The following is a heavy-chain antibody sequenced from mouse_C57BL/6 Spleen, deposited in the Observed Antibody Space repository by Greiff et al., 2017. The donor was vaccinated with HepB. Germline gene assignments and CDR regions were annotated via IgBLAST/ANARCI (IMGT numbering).Heavy chain of an antibody. Sequence: VQLVESGPGLVQPSQSLSITCTVSGFSLTSYGVHWVRQSPGKGLEWLGVIWSGGSTDYNAAFISRLSISKDNSKSQVFFKMNSLQADDTAIYYCARYGNYGGYFDVWGTGTTVTVSS. CDR3: ARYGNYGGYFDV. CDR2: IWSGGST. D-gene: IGHD2-1*01. V-gene: IGHV2-2*01. CDR1: GFSLTSYG. J-gene: IGHJ1*03.